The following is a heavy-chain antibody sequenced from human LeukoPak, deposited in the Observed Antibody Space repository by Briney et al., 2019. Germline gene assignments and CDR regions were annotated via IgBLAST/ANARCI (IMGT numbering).Heavy chain of an antibody. CDR1: GYSLTELS. V-gene: IGHV1-24*01. CDR3: TTSDRQFCSPSSCYMPFDY. CDR2: FDPRNGGT. D-gene: IGHD2-2*02. Sequence: ASVRVSCTVSGYSLTELSMHWVRQAPGKGLEWMGGFDPRNGGTYFAQNFQGRVTLTEDTSTDTSSMELRSLKSDDTAVYYCTTSDRQFCSPSSCYMPFDYWGQGSLVTVSS. J-gene: IGHJ4*02.